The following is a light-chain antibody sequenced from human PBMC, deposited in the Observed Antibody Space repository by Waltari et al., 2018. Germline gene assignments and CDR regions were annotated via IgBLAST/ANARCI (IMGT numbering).Light chain of an antibody. V-gene: IGLV2-18*02. CDR3: SSPTTSITWV. CDR2: DVT. Sequence: QSALTQPPSVSGSPGQSVTISCTATSSAVGNYNRVSWYQQSPGTAPKLMLYDVTNRPSGVPDRFSGSKSGNTASLTISGLQAEDEADYYCSSPTTSITWVFGGGTKLTVL. CDR1: SSAVGNYNR. J-gene: IGLJ3*02.